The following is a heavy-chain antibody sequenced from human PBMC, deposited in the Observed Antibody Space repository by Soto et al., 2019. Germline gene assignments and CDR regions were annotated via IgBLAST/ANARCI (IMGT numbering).Heavy chain of an antibody. CDR3: ARDRGIAAAGLLTFDP. D-gene: IGHD6-13*01. CDR1: GGTFSSYA. V-gene: IGHV1-69*06. CDR2: IIPIFGTA. Sequence: KVSCKASGGTFSSYAISWVRQAPGQGLEWMGGIIPIFGTASYAQKFQGRVTITADKSTSTAYMELSSLRSEDTAAYYCARDRGIAAAGLLTFDPWGPGTLVTVSS. J-gene: IGHJ5*02.